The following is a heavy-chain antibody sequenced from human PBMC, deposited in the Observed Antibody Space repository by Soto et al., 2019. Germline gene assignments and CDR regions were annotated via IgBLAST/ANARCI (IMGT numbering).Heavy chain of an antibody. CDR3: VGVYYFGDY. CDR1: GFTFSSDG. J-gene: IGHJ4*02. Sequence: QVQLVESGGGVVQPGRSLRLSGAASGFTFSSDGMHWVRQAPGKGLQWVAVISYDGSNKYYADSVKGRFTIARDNSKNALCLQMHRLRAEDTAGYYCVGVYYFGDYWGQGTLVTVSS. V-gene: IGHV3-30*03. CDR2: ISYDGSNK. D-gene: IGHD3-22*01.